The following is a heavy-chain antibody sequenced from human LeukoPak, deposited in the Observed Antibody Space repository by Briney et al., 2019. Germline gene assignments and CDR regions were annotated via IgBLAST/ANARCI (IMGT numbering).Heavy chain of an antibody. J-gene: IGHJ4*02. CDR3: ARGGRDGYSDY. CDR2: IIPIFGTA. CDR1: GGTFSSYA. V-gene: IGHV1-69*05. Sequence: VASVKVSCKASGGTFSSYAISWVRQAPGQGLEWMGGIIPIFGTANYAQQFQGRVTITTDESTSTAYMELSSLRSEDTAVYYCARGGRDGYSDYWGEGTLVTVSS. D-gene: IGHD5-24*01.